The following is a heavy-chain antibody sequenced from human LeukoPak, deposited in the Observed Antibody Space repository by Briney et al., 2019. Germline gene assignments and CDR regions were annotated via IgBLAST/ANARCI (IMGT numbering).Heavy chain of an antibody. CDR2: ISSSGTI. J-gene: IGHJ4*02. V-gene: IGHV3-48*02. CDR1: GFTFSAYS. CDR3: VRDPDALDY. Sequence: GRSLRLSCAASGFTFSAYSMNWVRQAPGKGLEWVSYISSSGTIHYADSVKGRFTISRDNVKKSVYLQMNSLRDEDTAVYYCVRDPDALDYWGQGTLVTVSS.